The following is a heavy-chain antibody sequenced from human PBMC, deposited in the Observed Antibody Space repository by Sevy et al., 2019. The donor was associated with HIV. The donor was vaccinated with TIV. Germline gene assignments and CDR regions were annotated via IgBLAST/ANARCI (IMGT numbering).Heavy chain of an antibody. CDR1: GFTFGDYA. CDR2: ISNDGSNK. V-gene: IGHV3-30-3*01. Sequence: GGSLRLSCAVSGFTFGDYAMHWVRQAPGKGLEWVAVISNDGSNKYYADSVKGRFTISRDNSKNTLYLQMNSLRAEDTAVYYCARGLSSGRLGPFDYWGQGTLVTVSS. D-gene: IGHD3-22*01. J-gene: IGHJ4*02. CDR3: ARGLSSGRLGPFDY.